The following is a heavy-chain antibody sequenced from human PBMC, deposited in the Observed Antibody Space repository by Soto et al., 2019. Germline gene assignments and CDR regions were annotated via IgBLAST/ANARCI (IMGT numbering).Heavy chain of an antibody. J-gene: IGHJ4*02. CDR2: IKSKTDGGTT. Sequence: EVQLVESGGGLVKPGGSLRVSCVASGFSFSNGWMAWVRQAPGKGLEWVGRIKSKTDGGTTDYAAPVKGRFSISRDDSKNTLYLELNSLKSEDTAVYYCTTDGHVDYWGQGTLVTVSS. CDR1: GFSFSNGW. CDR3: TTDGHVDY. V-gene: IGHV3-15*01.